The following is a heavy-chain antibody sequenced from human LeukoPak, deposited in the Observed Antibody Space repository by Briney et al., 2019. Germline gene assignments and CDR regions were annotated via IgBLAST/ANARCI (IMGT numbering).Heavy chain of an antibody. CDR1: GFTFSSYA. CDR3: AKEDVKYSGGCFDY. CDR2: ISGSGGST. V-gene: IGHV3-23*01. D-gene: IGHD6-19*01. J-gene: IGHJ4*02. Sequence: GGSLRLSCAASGFTFSSYAMSWVRQAPGKGLEXXXAISGSGGSTYYAASVKGRFTISRDNSKNTLYLQMNSLRAEDTAVYYCAKEDVKYSGGCFDYWGQGTLVTVSS.